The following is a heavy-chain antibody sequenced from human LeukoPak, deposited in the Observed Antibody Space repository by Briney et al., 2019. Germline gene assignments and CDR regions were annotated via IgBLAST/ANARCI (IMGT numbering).Heavy chain of an antibody. CDR3: FGGGYNSRDY. CDR2: INHSGST. V-gene: IGHV4-34*01. J-gene: IGHJ4*02. Sequence: PSETLSLTCAVYGGSFSGYYWSWIRQPPGKGLEWIGEINHSGSTNYNPSLKSRVTISVDTSKNQFSLKLSSVTAADTAVYYCFGGGYNSRDYWGQGTLVTVSS. CDR1: GGSFSGYY. D-gene: IGHD5-24*01.